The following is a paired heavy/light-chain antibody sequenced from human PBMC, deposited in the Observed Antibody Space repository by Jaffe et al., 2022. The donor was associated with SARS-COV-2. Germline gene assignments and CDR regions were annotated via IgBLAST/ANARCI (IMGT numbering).Light chain of an antibody. J-gene: IGLJ3*02. CDR2: SNN. V-gene: IGLV1-44*01. Sequence: QSVLTQPPSTSGTPGQRVTISCSGGSSNIVSNTVNWYQQFPGAAPKLLIYSNNQRPSGVPDRFSGSKSGTSASLAISGLQSEDEADYYCAVWNDSLDSWVFGGGTKLTVL. CDR3: AVWNDSLDSWV. CDR1: SSNIVSNT.
Heavy chain of an antibody. V-gene: IGHV4-39*01. CDR3: TRNWGNWYFDL. CDR2: IYYSGLT. D-gene: IGHD7-27*01. CDR1: GGSINRNSFY. Sequence: QLQLQESGPGLVKSSETLSLTCTVSGGSINRNSFYWGWIRQAPGEGLEWIGNIYYSGLTYYNPSLKSRVTISVDTSKSQFSLKLNSVTAADTALYYCTRNWGNWYFDLWGRGTLVTVSS. J-gene: IGHJ2*01.